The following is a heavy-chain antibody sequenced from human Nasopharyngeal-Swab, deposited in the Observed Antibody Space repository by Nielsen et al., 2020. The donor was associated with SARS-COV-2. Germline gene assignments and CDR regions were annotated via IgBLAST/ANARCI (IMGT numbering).Heavy chain of an antibody. CDR3: ARGGDPREVVAATGCFDP. J-gene: IGHJ5*02. CDR1: GYTFIRYY. D-gene: IGHD2-15*01. CDR2: INPGGGSA. V-gene: IGHV1-46*01. Sequence: ASAKASCKASGYTFIRYYIHWVRQAPGQGLEWMGIINPGGGSARYSQNFQGRVTMTRDTSTSTVYMELSSLRSEDTAVYYCARGGDPREVVAATGCFDPWGQGTLVTVSS.